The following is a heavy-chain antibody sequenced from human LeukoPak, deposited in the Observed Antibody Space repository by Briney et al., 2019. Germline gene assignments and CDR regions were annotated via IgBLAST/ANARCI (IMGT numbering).Heavy chain of an antibody. D-gene: IGHD2-2*01. CDR1: GGSFSGYY. V-gene: IGHV4-34*01. CDR2: INHSGST. J-gene: IGHJ4*02. Sequence: PSETLSLTCAVYGGSFSGYYWSWIRQPPGKGLEWIGEINHSGSTNYNPSLKSRVTISVDTSKNQFSLKLSSVTAADTAVYYCAGGYQLPHDYWGQGTLVTVSS. CDR3: AGGYQLPHDY.